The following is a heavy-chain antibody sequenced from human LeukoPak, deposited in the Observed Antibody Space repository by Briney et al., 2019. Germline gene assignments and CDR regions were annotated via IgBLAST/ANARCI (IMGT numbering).Heavy chain of an antibody. J-gene: IGHJ4*02. CDR3: ARSAYNYGYVYFDH. Sequence: GAVVKVSCKASGYTFTGCFIHYVRQAPGQGLEWMGWIDPNSDNIRYSETFKDRVTMTRDTSTNTAYMELSWLRSDDTAVYYCARSAYNYGYVYFDHWGQGTLVIVSS. D-gene: IGHD5-18*01. V-gene: IGHV1-2*02. CDR2: IDPNSDNI. CDR1: GYTFTGCF.